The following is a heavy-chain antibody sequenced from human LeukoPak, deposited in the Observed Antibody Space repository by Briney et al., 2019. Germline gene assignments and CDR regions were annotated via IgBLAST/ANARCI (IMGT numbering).Heavy chain of an antibody. D-gene: IGHD6-13*01. J-gene: IGHJ4*02. CDR2: INWNGGST. V-gene: IGHV3-20*04. Sequence: GGSLRLSCAASVFTFDDYGMSWVRQAPGKGLEWVSGINWNGGSTGYADSVKGRFTISRDNAKNSLYLQMNSLRAEDTVLYYCARDNIAAPFDYWGQGTLVTVSS. CDR3: ARDNIAAPFDY. CDR1: VFTFDDYG.